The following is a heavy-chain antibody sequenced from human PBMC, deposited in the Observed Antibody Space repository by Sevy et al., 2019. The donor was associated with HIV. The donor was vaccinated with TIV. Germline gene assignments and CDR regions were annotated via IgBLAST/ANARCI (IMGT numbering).Heavy chain of an antibody. Sequence: GGSLRLSCAASGFTFSSYAMSWVRQAPGKGLEWVSAISGSGGSTYYADSVKGRLTISRDNSKNTLYLQMNSLRAEDTAVYYCAKDQSSPSYYYYCMDVWGQGTTVTVSS. CDR3: AKDQSSPSYYYYCMDV. V-gene: IGHV3-23*01. CDR1: GFTFSSYA. J-gene: IGHJ6*02. CDR2: ISGSGGST.